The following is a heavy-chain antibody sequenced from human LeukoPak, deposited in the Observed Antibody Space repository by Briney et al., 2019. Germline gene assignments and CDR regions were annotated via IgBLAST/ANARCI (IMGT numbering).Heavy chain of an antibody. CDR1: GGSISSSSYY. V-gene: IGHV4-39*01. D-gene: IGHD5-18*01. CDR2: IYYSGST. J-gene: IGHJ4*02. CDR3: ARQSRSGIQLRYFDY. Sequence: WETLSLTCTVSGGSISSSSYYWGWIRQPPGKGLEWIGSIYYSGSTYYNPSLKSRVTISVDTSKNQFSLKLSSVTAADTAVYYCARQSRSGIQLRYFDYWGQGTLVTVSS.